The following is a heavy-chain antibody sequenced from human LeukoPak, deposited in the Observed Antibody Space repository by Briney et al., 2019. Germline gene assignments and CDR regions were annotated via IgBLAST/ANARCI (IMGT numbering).Heavy chain of an antibody. CDR1: GGSIRSYY. CDR2: IYHSGST. CDR3: ARAVGGDGSGSL. V-gene: IGHV4-59*01. D-gene: IGHD3-10*01. Sequence: SETLSLTCTVSGGSIRSYYWSWIRQPPGKGLEWIGYIYHSGSTNYNPSLKSRVTMSVDMSTRQISLKLSSVTAADTAVYYCARAVGGDGSGSLWGPGTLVTVSS. J-gene: IGHJ4*02.